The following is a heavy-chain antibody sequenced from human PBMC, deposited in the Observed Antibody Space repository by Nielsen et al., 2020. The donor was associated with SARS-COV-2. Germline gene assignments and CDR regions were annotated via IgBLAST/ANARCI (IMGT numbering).Heavy chain of an antibody. D-gene: IGHD3-10*01. V-gene: IGHV4-59*01. CDR3: ARVFTMVRGVIKRENYFDY. Sequence: WIRQPPGKGLEWIGYIYYSGSTNYNPSLKSRVTISVDTSKNQFSLKLSSVTAADTAVHYCARVFTMVRGVIKRENYFDYWGQGTLVTVSS. CDR2: IYYSGST. J-gene: IGHJ4*02.